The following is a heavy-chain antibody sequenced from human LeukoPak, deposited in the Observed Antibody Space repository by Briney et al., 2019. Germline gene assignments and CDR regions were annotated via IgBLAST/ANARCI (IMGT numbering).Heavy chain of an antibody. Sequence: GESLKISCKGSGYSFSNYWIGWVRQMPGKGLEWMGIIYPGDSDTRYSLSFQGQVTISADKSISTAYLQWSSLKASDTAMYYCARLGGGVYYYYYMDVWGKGTTVTVSS. CDR2: IYPGDSDT. CDR3: ARLGGGVYYYYYMDV. CDR1: GYSFSNYW. V-gene: IGHV5-51*01. J-gene: IGHJ6*03. D-gene: IGHD3-3*01.